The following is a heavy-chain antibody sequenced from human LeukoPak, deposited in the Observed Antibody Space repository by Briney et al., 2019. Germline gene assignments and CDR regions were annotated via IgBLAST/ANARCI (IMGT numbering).Heavy chain of an antibody. D-gene: IGHD4-23*01. CDR2: IYSGGST. Sequence: GGSLRPSCAGSGFIFNNYAMHWVRQPPGKGLEWVSVIYSGGSTYYVDSVKGRFTISRDNSKNTLYLQMNSLRAEDTAVYYCARGLRWHTFDYWGQGTLVTVSS. J-gene: IGHJ4*02. CDR3: ARGLRWHTFDY. V-gene: IGHV3-53*01. CDR1: GFIFNNYA.